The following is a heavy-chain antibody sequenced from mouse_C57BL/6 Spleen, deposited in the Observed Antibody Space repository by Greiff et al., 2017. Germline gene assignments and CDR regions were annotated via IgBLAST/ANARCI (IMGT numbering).Heavy chain of an antibody. D-gene: IGHD2-1*01. Sequence: QVQLQQPGAELVKPGASVKMSCKASGYTFTSYWITWVKQRPGQGLEWIGYIYPGSGSTNYNEKFKSKATLTVDTSSSTAYMQLSSLTSADSAVYYCASSNLPGDYFDYWGQGTTLTVSS. V-gene: IGHV1-55*01. CDR3: ASSNLPGDYFDY. J-gene: IGHJ2*01. CDR1: GYTFTSYW. CDR2: IYPGSGST.